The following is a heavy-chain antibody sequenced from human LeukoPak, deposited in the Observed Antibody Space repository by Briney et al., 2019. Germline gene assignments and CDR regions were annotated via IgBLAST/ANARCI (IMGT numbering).Heavy chain of an antibody. Sequence: SETLSLTCTVSGYSISSGYYWGWIRQPPGKGLEWIGSIYHSGSTYYNPSLKSRVTISVDTSKNQFSLKLSSVNAADTAVYYCARDRAPQRNFDYWGQGTLVTVSS. V-gene: IGHV4-38-2*02. CDR1: GYSISSGYY. CDR2: IYHSGST. J-gene: IGHJ4*02. D-gene: IGHD6-25*01. CDR3: ARDRAPQRNFDY.